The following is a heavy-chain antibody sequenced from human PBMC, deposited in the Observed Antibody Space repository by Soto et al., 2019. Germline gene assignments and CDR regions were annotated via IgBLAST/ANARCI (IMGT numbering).Heavy chain of an antibody. CDR2: INAGNGNT. CDR3: ARGRAYCSSTSCLIGYYYYYGMDV. CDR1: GYTFTSYA. V-gene: IGHV1-3*01. D-gene: IGHD2-2*01. Sequence: ASVKVSCKASGYTFTSYAMHWVRQAPGQRLEWVGWINAGNGNTKYSQKFQGRVTITRDTSASTAYMELSSLRSEDTAVYYCARGRAYCSSTSCLIGYYYYYGMDVWGQGTTVTVSS. J-gene: IGHJ6*02.